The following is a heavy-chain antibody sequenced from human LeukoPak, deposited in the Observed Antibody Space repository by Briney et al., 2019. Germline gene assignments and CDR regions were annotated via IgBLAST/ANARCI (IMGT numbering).Heavy chain of an antibody. D-gene: IGHD3-10*01. J-gene: IGHJ3*02. Sequence: GGSLRLSCAASGFTFSSYGMHWVRQAPGKGLEWVAFIRYDGSSKYYADSVKGRFTISRDNSKNTLYLQMNSLRAEDTAVYYCANGAFRPAMVRGVILHAFDIWGQGKMVTVSS. CDR1: GFTFSSYG. V-gene: IGHV3-30*02. CDR3: ANGAFRPAMVRGVILHAFDI. CDR2: IRYDGSSK.